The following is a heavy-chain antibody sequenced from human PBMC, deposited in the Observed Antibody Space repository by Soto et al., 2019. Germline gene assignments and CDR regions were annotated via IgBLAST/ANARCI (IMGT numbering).Heavy chain of an antibody. CDR3: ARDQNGSGNYYTRYFDY. CDR2: IYHSGST. D-gene: IGHD3-10*01. J-gene: IGHJ4*02. Sequence: SETLSLTCAVSGGSINSRYWWSWVRQSPGKGLEWIGEIYHSGSTNYNPSLKSRVTISIDKSKNQFSLNLSSVTAADTAVYYCARDQNGSGNYYTRYFDYWGQGTLVTVSS. V-gene: IGHV4-4*02. CDR1: GGSINSRYW.